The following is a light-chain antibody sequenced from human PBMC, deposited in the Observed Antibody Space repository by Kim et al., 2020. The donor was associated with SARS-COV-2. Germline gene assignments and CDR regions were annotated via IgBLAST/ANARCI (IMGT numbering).Light chain of an antibody. Sequence: SLSPGERATLSCRASQSVSSYLAWYQQKPGQAPRLLIYDASNRATGIPARFSGSGSGTDFTLTISSLEPEDFAVYHCQQRSNWPGTFGQGTKLEI. J-gene: IGKJ2*01. V-gene: IGKV3-11*01. CDR3: QQRSNWPGT. CDR2: DAS. CDR1: QSVSSY.